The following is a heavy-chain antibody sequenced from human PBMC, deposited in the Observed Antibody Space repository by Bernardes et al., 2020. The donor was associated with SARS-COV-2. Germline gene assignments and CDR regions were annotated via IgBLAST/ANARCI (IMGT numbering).Heavy chain of an antibody. CDR1: GGSFSGYY. J-gene: IGHJ3*02. CDR2: INHSGST. D-gene: IGHD2-2*01. V-gene: IGHV4-34*01. Sequence: SETLSLTCAVYGGSFSGYYWNWIRQPPGKGLEWIGGINHSGSTHYNPSLKSRVTISVDTSKNQFSLKLSSVTAADTAIYYCAHSPLGSCASTTCSTGPFDIWGQGTLVTVSS. CDR3: AHSPLGSCASTTCSTGPFDI.